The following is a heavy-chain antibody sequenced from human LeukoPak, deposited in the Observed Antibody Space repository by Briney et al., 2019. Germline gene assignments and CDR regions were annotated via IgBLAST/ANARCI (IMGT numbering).Heavy chain of an antibody. CDR1: GYSISSGYY. Sequence: SETLSLTCSVSGYSISSGYYWGWIRQPPGKGLEWIGSIYHSGSTFYNPSLKSRVTISVDTSKNQFSLKLSSVTAADTAVYYCARQLVFDYWGQGTLVTVSS. CDR2: IYHSGST. J-gene: IGHJ4*02. CDR3: ARQLVFDY. V-gene: IGHV4-38-2*02. D-gene: IGHD3-10*01.